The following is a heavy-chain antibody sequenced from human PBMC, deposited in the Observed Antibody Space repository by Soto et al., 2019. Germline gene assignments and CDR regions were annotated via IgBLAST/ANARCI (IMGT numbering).Heavy chain of an antibody. V-gene: IGHV4-59*01. CDR1: GGYSRGYG. CDR2: IFHSGNA. CDR3: ARAHAPALPFDS. D-gene: IGHD2-15*01. Sequence: LVTLSLTCSVAGGYSRGYGWSWIRQSPGKRLEWIGFIFHSGNATYKPSLTSRVTMSIDTSRNQISLSLDSVTAADTAIYFCARAHAPALPFDSWGQGTLVTV. J-gene: IGHJ4*01.